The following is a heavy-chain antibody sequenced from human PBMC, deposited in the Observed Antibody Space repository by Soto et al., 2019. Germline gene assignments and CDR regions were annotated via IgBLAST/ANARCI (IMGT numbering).Heavy chain of an antibody. J-gene: IGHJ4*02. CDR1: GFTLSSYA. Sequence: GGSLRLSCAASGFTLSSYAMSWVRQAPGKGLEWVSAISGSGGSTYYADSVKGRFAISRDNSKNTLYLQMNSLRAEDTAVYYCAKDHYSGSYWVFDYWGKGTLVTVSS. D-gene: IGHD1-26*01. CDR2: ISGSGGST. CDR3: AKDHYSGSYWVFDY. V-gene: IGHV3-23*01.